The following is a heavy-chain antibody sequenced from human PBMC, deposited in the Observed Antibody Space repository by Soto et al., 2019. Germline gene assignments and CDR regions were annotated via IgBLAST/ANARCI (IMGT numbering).Heavy chain of an antibody. CDR3: AKDVPGYSYGSLAFDI. Sequence: GGSLRLSCAASGFTFSSYAMSWVRQAPGKGLEWVSAISGSGGSTYYADSVKGRFTISRDNSKNTLYLQMNSLRAEDTAVYYCAKDVPGYSYGSLAFDIWGQGTMVTVSS. CDR2: ISGSGGST. CDR1: GFTFSSYA. D-gene: IGHD5-18*01. J-gene: IGHJ3*02. V-gene: IGHV3-23*01.